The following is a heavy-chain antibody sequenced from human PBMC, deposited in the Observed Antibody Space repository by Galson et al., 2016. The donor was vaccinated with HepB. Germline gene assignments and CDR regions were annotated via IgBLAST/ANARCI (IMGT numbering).Heavy chain of an antibody. CDR3: ARDSKWLSRGMDV. CDR2: INAGNGNT. CDR1: GYTFTTYA. J-gene: IGHJ6*02. Sequence: SVKVSCKASGYTFTTYAVHWVRQAPGQRLEWMAWINAGNGNTKYSQKFQGRVTIKRETSASTACMELRRLRSEDTAVYYCARDSKWLSRGMDVWGQGTTVTVSS. D-gene: IGHD3-16*02. V-gene: IGHV1-3*01.